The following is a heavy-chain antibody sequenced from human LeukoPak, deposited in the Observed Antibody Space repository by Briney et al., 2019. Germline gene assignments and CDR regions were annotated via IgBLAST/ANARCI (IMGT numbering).Heavy chain of an antibody. D-gene: IGHD3-16*01. CDR3: VRDLFGRDRRPFDC. CDR2: INDNSDTI. CDR1: GFTFSTSG. Sequence: SGGSLRLSCAASGFTFSTSGMHWVRQAPGKGLECVSYINDNSDTIFYADSVKGRFTISRDNAKNSLYLQMNSLGAEDTAVYYCVRDLFGRDRRPFDCWGQGTLVTVSS. V-gene: IGHV3-48*04. J-gene: IGHJ4*02.